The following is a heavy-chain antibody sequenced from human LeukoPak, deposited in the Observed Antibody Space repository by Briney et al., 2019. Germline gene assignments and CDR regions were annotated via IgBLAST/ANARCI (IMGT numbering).Heavy chain of an antibody. CDR2: IGISSTTI. D-gene: IGHD4-23*01. CDR3: AKDKWYGGKQGLGASDI. J-gene: IGHJ3*02. Sequence: GGSLRLSCAASGLTLSTYSMNWVRQAPGKGLEWVSHIGISSTTIYYADSVRGRFTISRDDAKNSLYLQMDSLRAEDTAVYYCAKDKWYGGKQGLGASDIWGQGTMVTVSS. V-gene: IGHV3-48*04. CDR1: GLTLSTYS.